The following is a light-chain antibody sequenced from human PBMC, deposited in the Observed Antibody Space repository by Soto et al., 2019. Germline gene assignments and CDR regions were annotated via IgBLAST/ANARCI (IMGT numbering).Light chain of an antibody. J-gene: IGKJ5*01. V-gene: IGKV3-11*01. CDR1: QNLGTMY. Sequence: DIVWTQSPGTLSLSPGERGTLSCRASQNLGTMYLAWFQQKSGQAPRLLIYGASTRATGIPARFSGSGSGTEFTLTISSLQSEDFAVYYCQQRSNLPPTFGQGTRLEI. CDR2: GAS. CDR3: QQRSNLPPT.